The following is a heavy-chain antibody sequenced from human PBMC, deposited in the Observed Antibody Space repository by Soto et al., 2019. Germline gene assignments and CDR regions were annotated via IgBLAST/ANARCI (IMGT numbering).Heavy chain of an antibody. CDR2: IYASGST. CDR1: GGSISGGAYY. D-gene: IGHD4-17*01. J-gene: IGHJ2*01. Sequence: QVQLQESGPGLVKPSETLSLTCTVSGGSISGGAYYWSWIRQPPGKGLEWIGYIYASGSTYYNPSLKSRVTISVDTSNNQFSLRLTSVTAADSAVYYCAREVIPLTTDWYFDLWGRGTLVTVSP. CDR3: AREVIPLTTDWYFDL. V-gene: IGHV4-30-4*01.